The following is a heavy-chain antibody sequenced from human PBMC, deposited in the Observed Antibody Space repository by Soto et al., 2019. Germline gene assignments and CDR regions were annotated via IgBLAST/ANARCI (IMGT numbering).Heavy chain of an antibody. Sequence: LSLTCTVSGGSISSYYWSWIRQPAGKGLEWIGRIYTSGSTNYNPSLKSRVTMSVDTSKNQFSLKLSSVTAADTAVYYCARAPTYGSGSYYFDYWGQGTLVTVSS. CDR1: GGSISSYY. V-gene: IGHV4-4*07. D-gene: IGHD3-10*01. CDR2: IYTSGST. J-gene: IGHJ4*02. CDR3: ARAPTYGSGSYYFDY.